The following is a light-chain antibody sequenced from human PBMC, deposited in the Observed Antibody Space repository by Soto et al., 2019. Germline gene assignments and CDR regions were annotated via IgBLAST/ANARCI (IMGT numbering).Light chain of an antibody. CDR2: GAS. J-gene: IGKJ3*01. CDR3: QEYHSPPFT. V-gene: IGKV3-20*01. Sequence: EIVLTQSPGTLSLSPGERATLSCRASQSVSSNYLAWYQQKPGQAPRLLIYGASSRATGIPDRFSGSGSGTDFTLTISRLEPEDVATYYCQEYHSPPFTFGPGTKVDIK. CDR1: QSVSSNY.